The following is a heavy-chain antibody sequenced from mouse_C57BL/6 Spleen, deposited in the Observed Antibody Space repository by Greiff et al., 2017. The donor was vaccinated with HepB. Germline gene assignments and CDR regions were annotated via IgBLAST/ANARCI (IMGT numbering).Heavy chain of an antibody. J-gene: IGHJ1*03. V-gene: IGHV5-17*01. CDR1: GFTFSDYG. Sequence: EVQGVESGGGLVKPGGSLKLSCAASGFTFSDYGMHWVRQAPEKGLEWVAYISSGSSNIYYADTVKGRFTISRDNAKNTLFLQMTSLRSEDTAMYYCARKDYHWYFDVWGTGTTVTVSS. D-gene: IGHD2-4*01. CDR3: ARKDYHWYFDV. CDR2: ISSGSSNI.